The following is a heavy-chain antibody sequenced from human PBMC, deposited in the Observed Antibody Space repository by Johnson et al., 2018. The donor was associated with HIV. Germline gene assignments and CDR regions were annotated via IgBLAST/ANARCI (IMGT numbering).Heavy chain of an antibody. CDR2: IWYDGSNQ. V-gene: IGHV3-30*04. D-gene: IGHD4-23*01. CDR1: RFTFSSYA. Sequence: QVQLVESGGGVVQPGRSLRLSCAASRFTFSSYAMHWVRQAPGKGLEWVAVIWYDGSNQYYADSVKGRFTISRDNSKNTLYLQMNSLRGEDTAVYYCAKDRRSFYGGKAADVFDIWGQGTMVTVSS. J-gene: IGHJ3*02. CDR3: AKDRRSFYGGKAADVFDI.